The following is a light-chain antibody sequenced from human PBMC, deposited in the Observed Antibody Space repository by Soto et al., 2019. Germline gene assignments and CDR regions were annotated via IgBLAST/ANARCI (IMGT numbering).Light chain of an antibody. CDR1: SSNIGNNY. J-gene: IGLJ1*01. V-gene: IGLV1-51*02. CDR2: ENN. CDR3: GTWDNSLSLPYV. Sequence: QSVLTQPPSVSAAPGQKVTISCSGSSSNIGNNYVSWYQQLPGTAPKLLIFENNKRPSGIPDRFSASKSGTSATLAITGLQTGDGADYYCGTWDNSLSLPYVFGTGTQLTVL.